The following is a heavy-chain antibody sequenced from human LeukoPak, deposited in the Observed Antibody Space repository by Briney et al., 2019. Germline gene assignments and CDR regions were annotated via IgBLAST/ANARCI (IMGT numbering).Heavy chain of an antibody. D-gene: IGHD1-26*01. V-gene: IGHV4-59*11. CDR1: GGSISSHY. CDR3: ARGASLYSGSCFDY. J-gene: IGHJ4*02. CDR2: IYYSGST. Sequence: SETLSLTCTVSGGSISSHYWSGIRQPPGKGLEGSGYIYYSGSTNYNPSRKRRVTISVDTSKNQFSLKLSSVTAADTAVYYCARGASLYSGSCFDYWGQGTPVTVSS.